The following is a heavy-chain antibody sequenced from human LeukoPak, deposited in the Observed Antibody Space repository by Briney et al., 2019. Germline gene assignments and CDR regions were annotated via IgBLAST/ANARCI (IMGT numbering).Heavy chain of an antibody. CDR3: ARDLISTTGTFDY. D-gene: IGHD1-1*01. CDR1: GGTFSSYA. CDR2: IIPIFGTA. V-gene: IGHV1-69*13. J-gene: IGHJ4*02. Sequence: GASVKVSCKASGGTFSSYAISWVRQAPGQGLEWMGGIIPIFGTANYAQKFQGRITITADESTSTAYMELSSLRSEDTAVYYCARDLISTTGTFDYWGQGTLVTVSS.